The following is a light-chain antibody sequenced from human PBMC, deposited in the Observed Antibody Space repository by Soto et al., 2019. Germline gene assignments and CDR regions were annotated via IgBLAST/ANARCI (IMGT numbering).Light chain of an antibody. CDR3: QKYDSAAWT. Sequence: DIEMTQSPSSLSASVGDRVTITCRSSQGISNYLAWYQQRPGKVPKLLIYAASTLQSGVPSRFSGSGSGTDFTLTISSLQPEDVATYYCQKYDSAAWTFGQGTEVEI. V-gene: IGKV1-27*01. CDR2: AAS. CDR1: QGISNY. J-gene: IGKJ1*01.